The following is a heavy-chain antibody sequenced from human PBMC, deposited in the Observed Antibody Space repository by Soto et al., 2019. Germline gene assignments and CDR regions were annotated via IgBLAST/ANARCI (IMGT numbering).Heavy chain of an antibody. V-gene: IGHV4-39*01. CDR1: GGSVSSTTYY. J-gene: IGHJ1*01. CDR3: ARHLKLIYGSGTQTRRTRLTYFQH. CDR2: IYYIGNT. Sequence: QLQLQESGPGLVKPSETLSLTCTVSGGSVSSTTYYWGWIRQPPGTGLEWIGSIYYIGNTYYNPSLKSRVTISVDTSKNQFSLKLSSVSAADTAVYYCARHLKLIYGSGTQTRRTRLTYFQHWGQGTLVTVSS. D-gene: IGHD3-10*01.